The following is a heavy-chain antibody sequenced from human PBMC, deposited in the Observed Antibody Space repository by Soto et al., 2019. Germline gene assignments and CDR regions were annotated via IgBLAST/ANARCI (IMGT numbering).Heavy chain of an antibody. J-gene: IGHJ4*02. CDR3: AKTRRYYDSSGYFDY. Sequence: GGSLRLSCAASGFTFSSYAMSWVRQAPGKGLEWVSAISGSGGSTYYADSVKGRFTISRDNSKNTPYLQMNSLRAEDTAVYYCAKTRRYYDSSGYFDYWGKGTLVTVSS. CDR1: GFTFSSYA. CDR2: ISGSGGST. D-gene: IGHD3-22*01. V-gene: IGHV3-23*01.